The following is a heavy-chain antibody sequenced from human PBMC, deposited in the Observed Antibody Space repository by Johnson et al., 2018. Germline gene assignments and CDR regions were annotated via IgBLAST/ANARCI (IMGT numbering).Heavy chain of an antibody. Sequence: VQLQESGGGLVQPGGSXRLSCAASGFTFSSYWMHWVRQAPGKGLVWVSRINSDGSSTSYADSVKGRFTISRDNAKNTLYLQMNSLRAEDTAVYYCARDSVTTYDYYYYYGMDVWGQGTTVTVSS. D-gene: IGHD4-17*01. CDR2: INSDGSST. CDR1: GFTFSSYW. V-gene: IGHV3-74*01. J-gene: IGHJ6*02. CDR3: ARDSVTTYDYYYYYGMDV.